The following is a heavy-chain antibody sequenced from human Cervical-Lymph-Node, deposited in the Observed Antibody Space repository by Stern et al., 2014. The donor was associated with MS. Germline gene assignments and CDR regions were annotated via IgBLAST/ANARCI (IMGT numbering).Heavy chain of an antibody. Sequence: QVQLVQSGAEVKKPGASVKVSCKASGYSFTAYFIHWVRQAPGQGLEWMGWISTDTGAANYAQRFQGSVTMTRDTSISTTYMELSRLRSDDTAVYYCARDRGSHSDYWGQGTLVTVSS. CDR3: ARDRGSHSDY. CDR1: GYSFTAYF. V-gene: IGHV1-2*02. J-gene: IGHJ4*02. CDR2: ISTDTGAA. D-gene: IGHD1-26*01.